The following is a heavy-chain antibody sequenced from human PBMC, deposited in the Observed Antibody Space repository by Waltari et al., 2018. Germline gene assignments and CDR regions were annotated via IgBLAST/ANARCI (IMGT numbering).Heavy chain of an antibody. CDR2: IWYDGSNK. CDR3: ARDSGAPDGHIAADPNDAFDI. J-gene: IGHJ3*02. Sequence: QVQLVESGGGVVQPGRSLRLSCAASGFTFSSYGMHWVRQAPGKGLEWVAVIWYDGSNKYYADSVKGRFTISRDNSKNTLYLQMNSLRAEDTAVYYCARDSGAPDGHIAADPNDAFDIWGQGTMVTVSS. V-gene: IGHV3-33*01. D-gene: IGHD6-13*01. CDR1: GFTFSSYG.